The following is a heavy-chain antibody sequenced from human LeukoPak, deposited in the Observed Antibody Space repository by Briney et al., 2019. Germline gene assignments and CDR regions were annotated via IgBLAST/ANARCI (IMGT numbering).Heavy chain of an antibody. Sequence: GGSLRLSCAASGFTFSSYGMHWVRQAPGKGLEWVAFIRYDGSNKYYADSVKGRFTISRDNSKNTLYLQMNSLRAEDTAVYYCAKDVRIAAAGTGFDYWGQGTLVTVSS. V-gene: IGHV3-30*02. CDR1: GFTFSSYG. CDR3: AKDVRIAAAGTGFDY. D-gene: IGHD6-13*01. CDR2: IRYDGSNK. J-gene: IGHJ4*02.